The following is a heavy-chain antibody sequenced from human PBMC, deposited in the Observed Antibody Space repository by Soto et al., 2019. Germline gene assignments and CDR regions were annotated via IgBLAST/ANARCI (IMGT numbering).Heavy chain of an antibody. CDR3: VRDLTLSHLSNCLAP. Sequence: GGSVRLSCAASGFTVSSNYMSWVRQAPGKGLEWVSVIYSGGSTYYADSVKGRFTISRHNSKNTLYLQMNSLRAEDTAVYYCVRDLTLSHLSNCLAPWGQGALFIVSA. J-gene: IGHJ5*02. D-gene: IGHD2-15*01. CDR1: GFTVSSNY. V-gene: IGHV3-53*04. CDR2: IYSGGST.